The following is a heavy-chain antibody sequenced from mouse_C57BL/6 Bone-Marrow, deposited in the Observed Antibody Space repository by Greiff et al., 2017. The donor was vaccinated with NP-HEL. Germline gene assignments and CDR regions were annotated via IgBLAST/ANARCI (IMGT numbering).Heavy chain of an antibody. V-gene: IGHV5-6*02. Sequence: DVKLQESGGDLVKPGGSLKLSCAASGFTFSSYGMSWVRQTPDKRLEWVATISSGGSYTYYPDSVKGRFTISRDNAKNTLYLQMSSLKSEDTAMYYCARRGTAQTMDYWGQGTSVTVSS. D-gene: IGHD3-2*02. CDR1: GFTFSSYG. J-gene: IGHJ4*01. CDR2: ISSGGSYT. CDR3: ARRGTAQTMDY.